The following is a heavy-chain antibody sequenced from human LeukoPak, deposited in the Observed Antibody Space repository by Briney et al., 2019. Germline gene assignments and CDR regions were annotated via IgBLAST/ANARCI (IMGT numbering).Heavy chain of an antibody. J-gene: IGHJ4*02. CDR1: GGTFSSYA. V-gene: IGHV1-69*13. Sequence: ASVKVSCKASGGTFSSYAISWVRQAPGQGLEWMGGIIPIFGTANYAQKFQGRVTITADESTSTAYMELSSLRSEDTAVYYCARRWRYCTNGVCSYYFDYWGQGTLVTVSS. CDR2: IIPIFGTA. D-gene: IGHD2-8*01. CDR3: ARRWRYCTNGVCSYYFDY.